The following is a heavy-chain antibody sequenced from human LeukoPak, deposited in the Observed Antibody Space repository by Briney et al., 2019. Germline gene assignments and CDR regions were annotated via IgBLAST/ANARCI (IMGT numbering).Heavy chain of an antibody. V-gene: IGHV3-74*01. Sequence: GGSLRLSCAASGFTFSSYWMHWVRQAPGKGLVWVSRINSDGSSTSYADSVRGRFSISRDNAKNTLYLQMNSLRAEDTAVYYCARVLRYCSGGNCYSGGLGYMDVWGKGTTVTISS. J-gene: IGHJ6*03. CDR3: ARVLRYCSGGNCYSGGLGYMDV. CDR1: GFTFSSYW. CDR2: INSDGSST. D-gene: IGHD2-15*01.